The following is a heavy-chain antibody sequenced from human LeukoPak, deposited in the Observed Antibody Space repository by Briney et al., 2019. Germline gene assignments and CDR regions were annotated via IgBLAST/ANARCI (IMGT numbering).Heavy chain of an antibody. CDR1: GFTFSSYA. Sequence: QPGGSLRLSCAASGFTFSSYAMSWVRQAPGKGLEWVSAISGSGGSTYYADSVKGRFTISRDNSKNTLYLQMNSLRAEDTAVYYCAKFGWGSIAAAGTGFFDYWGQGTLVTVSS. V-gene: IGHV3-23*01. CDR2: ISGSGGST. CDR3: AKFGWGSIAAAGTGFFDY. D-gene: IGHD6-13*01. J-gene: IGHJ4*02.